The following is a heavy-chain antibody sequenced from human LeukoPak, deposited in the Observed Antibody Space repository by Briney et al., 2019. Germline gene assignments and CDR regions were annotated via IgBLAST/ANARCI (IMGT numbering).Heavy chain of an antibody. Sequence: ASVKVSCKASGYTFTSYDINWVRQATGQGLEWMGWISAYNGNTNYAQKLQGRVTMTTDTSTSTAYMELRSLRSDDTAVYYCAGTGHSRPDWFDPWGQGTLVTVSS. CDR3: AGTGHSRPDWFDP. D-gene: IGHD1-14*01. J-gene: IGHJ5*02. V-gene: IGHV1-18*01. CDR1: GYTFTSYD. CDR2: ISAYNGNT.